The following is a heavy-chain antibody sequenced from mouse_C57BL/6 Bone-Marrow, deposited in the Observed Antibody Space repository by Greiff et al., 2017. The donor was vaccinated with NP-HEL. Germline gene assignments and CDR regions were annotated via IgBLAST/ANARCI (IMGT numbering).Heavy chain of an antibody. CDR2: IDPSDSYT. D-gene: IGHD2-3*01. CDR3: ARDGYYVGFDY. J-gene: IGHJ2*01. Sequence: VKLQQPGAELVMPGASVKLSCKASGYTFTSYWMHWVKQRPGQGLEWIGEIDPSDSYTNYNQNVKGKSTLTVDKSSSTAYMQLSSLTSEDSAVYYCARDGYYVGFDYWGQGTTLTVSS. V-gene: IGHV1-69*01. CDR1: GYTFTSYW.